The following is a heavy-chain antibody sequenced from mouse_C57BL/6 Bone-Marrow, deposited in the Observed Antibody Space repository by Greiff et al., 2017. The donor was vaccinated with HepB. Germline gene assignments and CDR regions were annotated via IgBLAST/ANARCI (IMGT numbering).Heavy chain of an antibody. CDR1: GYTFTSYW. CDR3: AKKGIYYFDY. V-gene: IGHV1-69*01. J-gene: IGHJ2*01. Sequence: QVQLQQPGAELVMPGASVKLSCKASGYTFTSYWMHWVKQRPGQGLEWIGEIDPSDSYTNYNQKFKGNSTLTVDKSSSTAYMQLSSLTSEDSAVYYCAKKGIYYFDYWGQGTTLTVSS. CDR2: IDPSDSYT.